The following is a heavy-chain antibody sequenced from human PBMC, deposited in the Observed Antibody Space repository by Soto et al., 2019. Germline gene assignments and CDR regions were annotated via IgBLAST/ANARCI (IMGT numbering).Heavy chain of an antibody. CDR2: ISAYNGNT. Sequence: ASVKVSCKASGYTFTSYGISWVRQAPGQGLEWMGWISAYNGNTNYAQKLQGRVTMTTDTSTSTAHMELRSLRSDDTAVYYCARGKDYGDYGDAFDSWGQGTMVTVSS. V-gene: IGHV1-18*01. CDR1: GYTFTSYG. CDR3: ARGKDYGDYGDAFDS. D-gene: IGHD4-17*01. J-gene: IGHJ3*02.